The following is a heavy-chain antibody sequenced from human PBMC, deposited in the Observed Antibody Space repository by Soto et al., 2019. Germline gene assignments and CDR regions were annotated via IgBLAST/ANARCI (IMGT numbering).Heavy chain of an antibody. CDR2: RNPKSGNT. Sequence: QVQLVQSGAEVKKPGASVKVSCKASGYTFTSYDINWVRQATGQGLEWRGWRNPKSGNTGYAQKFQGRVTRTRNTSISTAYMELSSLRSEDTAVYYCARERTGTTSMDVWGQGTTVTVSS. J-gene: IGHJ6*02. CDR3: ARERTGTTSMDV. CDR1: GYTFTSYD. D-gene: IGHD1-1*01. V-gene: IGHV1-8*01.